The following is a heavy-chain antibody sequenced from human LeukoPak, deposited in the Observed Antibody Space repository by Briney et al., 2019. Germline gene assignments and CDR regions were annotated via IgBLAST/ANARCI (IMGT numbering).Heavy chain of an antibody. J-gene: IGHJ4*02. CDR2: INHSGST. CDR3: ARGGWGIPEGYFDY. D-gene: IGHD3-16*01. V-gene: IGHV4-34*01. CDR1: GGSFNNYY. Sequence: SETLSLTCAVYGGSFNNYYWSWIRQPPGKGLEWIGEINHSGSTNYNPSLKSRVTISVDTSKNQFSLKLISVTAADTAVYYCARGGWGIPEGYFDYWGQGTLVTVSS.